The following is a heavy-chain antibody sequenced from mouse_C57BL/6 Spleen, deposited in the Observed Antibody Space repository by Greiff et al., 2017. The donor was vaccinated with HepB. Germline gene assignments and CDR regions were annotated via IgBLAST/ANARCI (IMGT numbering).Heavy chain of an antibody. CDR2: IDPEDGDT. CDR3: TYTLYGNSFAY. CDR1: GFNIKDYY. Sequence: VQLQQSGAELVRPGASVKLSCTASGFNIKDYYMHWVKQRPEQGLEWIGRIDPEDGDTEYAPKFQGKATMTADTSSNTAYLQLSSLTSEDTAVYYCTYTLYGNSFAYWGRGTLVTVSA. D-gene: IGHD2-1*01. V-gene: IGHV14-1*01. J-gene: IGHJ3*01.